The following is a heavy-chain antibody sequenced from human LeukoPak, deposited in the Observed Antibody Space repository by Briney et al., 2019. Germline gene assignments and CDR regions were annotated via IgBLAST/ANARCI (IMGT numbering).Heavy chain of an antibody. CDR1: GFTLSSYS. CDR2: INSGSNTI. J-gene: IGHJ3*02. CDR3: ATSRITMIVVVIFRAFDI. Sequence: GGSLRLSCAASGFTLSSYSMNWVRQAPGKGLEWVSYINSGSNTIYYADSVKGRFTISRDNAKSSLYLQMNSLRAEDTAVYYCATSRITMIVVVIFRAFDIWGQGTMVTVSS. V-gene: IGHV3-48*01. D-gene: IGHD3-22*01.